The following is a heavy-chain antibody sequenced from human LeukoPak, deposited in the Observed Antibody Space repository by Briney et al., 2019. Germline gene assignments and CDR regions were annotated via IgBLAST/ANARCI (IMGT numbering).Heavy chain of an antibody. Sequence: ASVKVSCKASGYTFTSYGISWVRQAPGQGLEWMGWISAYNGNTNYAQKLQGRVTMTTDTSTSTAYMELRSLRSDDTAVYYCARDGATIFGVVIGSSFDYWGQGTLVTVSS. CDR3: ARDGATIFGVVIGSSFDY. J-gene: IGHJ4*02. CDR2: ISAYNGNT. D-gene: IGHD3-3*01. V-gene: IGHV1-18*01. CDR1: GYTFTSYG.